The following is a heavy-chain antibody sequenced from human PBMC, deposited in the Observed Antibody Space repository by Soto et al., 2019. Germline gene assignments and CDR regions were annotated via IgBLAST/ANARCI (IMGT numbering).Heavy chain of an antibody. CDR3: ARDDYGDDGVWYFDL. D-gene: IGHD4-17*01. Sequence: QVQLQESGPGLVKPSQTLSLTCTVSGGSISSGDYYWSWIRQPPGKGLEWIGYIYYSGSTYYNPSLTRRVTISVDTSKNQFSLKLSSVTAADTAVYYCARDDYGDDGVWYFDLWGRGTLVTVSS. CDR2: IYYSGST. V-gene: IGHV4-30-4*01. J-gene: IGHJ2*01. CDR1: GGSISSGDYY.